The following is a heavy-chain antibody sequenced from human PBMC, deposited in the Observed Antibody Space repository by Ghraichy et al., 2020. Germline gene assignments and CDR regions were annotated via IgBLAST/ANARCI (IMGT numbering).Heavy chain of an antibody. D-gene: IGHD3-9*01. CDR1: GGSISSYY. J-gene: IGHJ4*02. CDR3: ARHTGDILTGYYMGSFDY. Sequence: SQTLSLTCTVSGGSISSYYWSWIRQPPGKGLEWIGYIYYSGSTNYNPSLKSRVTISVDTSKNQFSLKLSSVTAADTAVYYCARHTGDILTGYYMGSFDYWGQGTLATVSS. V-gene: IGHV4-59*08. CDR2: IYYSGST.